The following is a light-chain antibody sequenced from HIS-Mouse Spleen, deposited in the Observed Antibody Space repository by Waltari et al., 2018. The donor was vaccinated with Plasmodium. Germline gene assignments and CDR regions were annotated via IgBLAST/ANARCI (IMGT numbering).Light chain of an antibody. V-gene: IGLV3-10*01. CDR1: ALPKTY. J-gene: IGLJ3*02. CDR3: YSTDSSGNHRV. CDR2: EDS. Sequence: SSELTLPPSGSVSPGQTARITCAGGALPKTYADRYLQKSGQAPMLLIYEDSKRPSGIPDRFSGPSSGTMATLAISGAQVEDEADYYCYSTDSSGNHRVFGGGTKLTVL.